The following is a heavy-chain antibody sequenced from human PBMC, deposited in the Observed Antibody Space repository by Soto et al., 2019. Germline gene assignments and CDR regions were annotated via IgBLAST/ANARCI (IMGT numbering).Heavy chain of an antibody. J-gene: IGHJ6*03. CDR3: ARGPYYDLIWNYYYMDV. D-gene: IGHD3-16*01. CDR1: GGSISGHY. V-gene: IGHV4-59*08. Sequence: QVQLQESGPGLVKPSETLSLSCSVSGGSISGHYWSWVRQTPGKGLEWIGYMYYSGSTNYNPSLKSRVTISVDTSKNHFYLRLTSVTAAETAVYSCARGPYYDLIWNYYYMDVWGKGTTVTVLL. CDR2: MYYSGST.